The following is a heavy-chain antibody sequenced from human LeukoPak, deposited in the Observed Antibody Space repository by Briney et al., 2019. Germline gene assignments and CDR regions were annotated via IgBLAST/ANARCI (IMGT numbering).Heavy chain of an antibody. D-gene: IGHD3-3*01. Sequence: PGGSLRLSCAASEFSVGSNYMTWVRQAPGKGLEWVSLIYSGGSTYYADSVKGRFTISRDNSKNTLYLQMNSLRAEDTAIYYCARDERLLSFLKWGQGTLVTVSS. J-gene: IGHJ4*02. CDR2: IYSGGST. V-gene: IGHV3-66*01. CDR1: EFSVGSNY. CDR3: ARDERLLSFLK.